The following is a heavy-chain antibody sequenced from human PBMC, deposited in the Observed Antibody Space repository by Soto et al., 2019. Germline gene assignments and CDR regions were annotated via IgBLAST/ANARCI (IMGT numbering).Heavy chain of an antibody. CDR2: ISGSSSYI. D-gene: IGHD2-15*01. Sequence: EVQLVESGGGLVKPGGSLRLSCTASGLSFSSDSMNWVRQAPGKGLEWVSSISGSSSYIYYADSVKGRFTISRDNAKNSVYLQMNSLRAEDTAVYYCARGLGYCNVGSCSGAFDMWGQGTMVNVSS. CDR3: ARGLGYCNVGSCSGAFDM. J-gene: IGHJ3*02. V-gene: IGHV3-21*01. CDR1: GLSFSSDS.